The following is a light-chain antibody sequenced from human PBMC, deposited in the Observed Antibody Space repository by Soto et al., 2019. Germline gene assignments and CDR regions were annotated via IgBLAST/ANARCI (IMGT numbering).Light chain of an antibody. V-gene: IGKV1-5*01. CDR2: DAS. Sequence: DIQMTQSPSTLSASVGDRVTITCRASQSISNWLAWYQQKPGKAPKLLIFDASSLERGVPSRFSGSGSGTEFTLTISSLQPDDFATYFCQKYNSYFRTFGQGTKVEIK. CDR3: QKYNSYFRT. J-gene: IGKJ1*01. CDR1: QSISNW.